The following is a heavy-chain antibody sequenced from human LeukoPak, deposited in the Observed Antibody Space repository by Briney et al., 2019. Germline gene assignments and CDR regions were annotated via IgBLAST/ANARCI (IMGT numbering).Heavy chain of an antibody. V-gene: IGHV3-23*01. Sequence: GGSLRLSCAASGFTFSSYAMSWARQAPGKGLEWVSAISGSGGSTYHADSVKGRFTISRDNSKHTLYLQMNSLRAEDTAVYYCAKDPRLRFGYGDYGYWGQGTLVTVSS. CDR2: ISGSGGST. D-gene: IGHD4-17*01. J-gene: IGHJ4*02. CDR3: AKDPRLRFGYGDYGY. CDR1: GFTFSSYA.